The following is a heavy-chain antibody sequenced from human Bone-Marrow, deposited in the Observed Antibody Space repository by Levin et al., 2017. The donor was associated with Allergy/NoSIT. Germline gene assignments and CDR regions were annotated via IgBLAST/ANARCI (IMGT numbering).Heavy chain of an antibody. CDR1: GFTFDDYG. V-gene: IGHV3-20*04. CDR2: INWNGGTT. D-gene: IGHD3-3*01. CDR3: ATTRTGYASSEYFDQFDY. Sequence: RAGGSLRLSCAASGFTFDDYGMIWVRQSPGKGLEWVSGINWNGGTTDYADSVKGRFTISRDNAKNSLYLQMSSLRADDTALYYCATTRTGYASSEYFDQFDYWGQGTLVTVSS. J-gene: IGHJ4*02.